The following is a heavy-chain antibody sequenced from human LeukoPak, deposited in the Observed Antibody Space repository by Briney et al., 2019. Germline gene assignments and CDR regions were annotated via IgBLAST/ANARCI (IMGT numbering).Heavy chain of an antibody. V-gene: IGHV3-53*01. Sequence: GGSLRLSCAASGFTVSSNYMSWVRQAPGKGLEWVSVIYSGGSTYYADSVKGRFTISRDNSKNTLYLQMNSLRAEDTAVYYCAKQRGIYLDFDYWGQGTLVTVSS. CDR2: IYSGGST. J-gene: IGHJ4*02. CDR3: AKQRGIYLDFDY. D-gene: IGHD1-26*01. CDR1: GFTVSSNY.